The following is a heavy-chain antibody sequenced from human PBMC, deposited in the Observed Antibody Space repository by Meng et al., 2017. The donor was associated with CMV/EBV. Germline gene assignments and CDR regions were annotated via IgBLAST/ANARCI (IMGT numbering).Heavy chain of an antibody. Sequence: APGLGNPSETLSLPCTVSGGSISSSSYYWGWIRQPPGKGLEWIGSIYYSGSTYYNPSLKSRVTISVDTSKNQFSLKLSSVTAADTAVYYCASIVGAQDYWGQGTLVTVSS. CDR1: GGSISSSSYY. D-gene: IGHD1-26*01. J-gene: IGHJ4*02. CDR3: ASIVGAQDY. CDR2: IYYSGST. V-gene: IGHV4-39*07.